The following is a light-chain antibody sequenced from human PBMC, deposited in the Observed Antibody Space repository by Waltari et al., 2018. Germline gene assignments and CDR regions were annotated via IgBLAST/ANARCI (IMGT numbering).Light chain of an antibody. CDR3: QQRYNWPPIT. CDR2: DAS. J-gene: IGKJ2*01. V-gene: IGKV3-11*01. Sequence: EIVLTQSPATLSLSPGERATLSCRASQSVISYLAWYQQKPGQSPRLLIYDASNRATGIPARFSGSGSGTDFTLTISSLEPEDFAVYFCQQRYNWPPITFGQGTNLEIK. CDR1: QSVISY.